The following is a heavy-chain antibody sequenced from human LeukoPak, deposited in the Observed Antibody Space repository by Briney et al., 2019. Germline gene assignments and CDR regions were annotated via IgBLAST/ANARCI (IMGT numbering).Heavy chain of an antibody. J-gene: IGHJ4*02. Sequence: PGGSLRLSCAASGFTFSSYGMHLVRQAPGKGLVWVSRINSDGSSTSYADSVKGRFTISRDNAKNTLYLQMNSLRAEDTAVYYCARANSGSYYSDYWGQGTLVTVSS. CDR2: INSDGSST. CDR1: GFTFSSYG. D-gene: IGHD1-26*01. CDR3: ARANSGSYYSDY. V-gene: IGHV3-74*01.